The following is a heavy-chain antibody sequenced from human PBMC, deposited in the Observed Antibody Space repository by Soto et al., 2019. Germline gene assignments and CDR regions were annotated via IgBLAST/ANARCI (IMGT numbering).Heavy chain of an antibody. Sequence: ETLSLTCSVYGGSFSGYYWTWIRQSPEKGLEWIGEVNHSGTTYYNPSLKTRVTISVHTPKNQFSLKMSSVTAADTAVYYCARGIGYCSSINCYSSRRLRFDSWGQGTLVTVSS. CDR2: VNHSGTT. J-gene: IGHJ4*02. CDR3: ARGIGYCSSINCYSSRRLRFDS. V-gene: IGHV4-34*01. CDR1: GGSFSGYY. D-gene: IGHD2-2*01.